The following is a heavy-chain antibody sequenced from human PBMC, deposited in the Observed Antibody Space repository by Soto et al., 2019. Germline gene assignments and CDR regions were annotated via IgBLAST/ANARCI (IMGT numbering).Heavy chain of an antibody. CDR3: SRAEDY. CDR2: IKPDGSAQ. Sequence: EVQLVDYGGGLVQPGGSLRLSCAASGFSFSSYWMSWVRQAPGKGLELVANIKPDGSAQYYVDSVRGRFTISRDNAKNLLYLQMNSLRAEDTGVYYCSRAEDYWGQGTLVTVSS. CDR1: GFSFSSYW. J-gene: IGHJ4*02. V-gene: IGHV3-7*01.